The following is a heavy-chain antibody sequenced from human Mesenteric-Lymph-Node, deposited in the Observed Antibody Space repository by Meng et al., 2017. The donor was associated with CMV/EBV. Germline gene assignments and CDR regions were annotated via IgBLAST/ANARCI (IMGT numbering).Heavy chain of an antibody. CDR1: SGSISSSC. J-gene: IGHJ4*02. V-gene: IGHV4-59*01. Sequence: SETLSLTCTFSSGSISSSCWSWIRQPPGKGLEWIGYIYYSGSTNYNPSLKSRVTISVDTSKNQFSLKLSSVTAADTAVYYCATTSDYGDLTFDYWGQGTLVTVSS. D-gene: IGHD4-17*01. CDR2: IYYSGST. CDR3: ATTSDYGDLTFDY.